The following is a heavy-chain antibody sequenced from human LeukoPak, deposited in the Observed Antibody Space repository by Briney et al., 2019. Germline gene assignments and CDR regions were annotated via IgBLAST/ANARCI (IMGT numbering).Heavy chain of an antibody. Sequence: PSETLSLTCSVSGGSISSYYWSWIRQPPGKGLEWIGYIYYTGSTNYNPSLKSRVTISVDTSKNQFSLKLSSVTAADTAVYYCASGQYSSGWYNWFDPWGQGTLVTVSS. CDR1: GGSISSYY. J-gene: IGHJ5*02. CDR2: IYYTGST. D-gene: IGHD6-19*01. CDR3: ASGQYSSGWYNWFDP. V-gene: IGHV4-59*12.